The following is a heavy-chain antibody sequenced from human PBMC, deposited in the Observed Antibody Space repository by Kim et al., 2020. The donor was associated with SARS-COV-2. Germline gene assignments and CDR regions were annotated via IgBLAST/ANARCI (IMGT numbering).Heavy chain of an antibody. D-gene: IGHD3-10*01. J-gene: IGHJ6*02. CDR1: GYTLTELS. Sequence: ASVKVSCKVSGYTLTELSMHWVRQAPGKGLEWMGGFDPEDGETIYAQKFQGRVPMTEDTSTDPAYMELSSLRSEDTAVYYCATGDYYGSGRYYNGGNYYGRDVWGQGTKVTVSS. CDR2: FDPEDGET. V-gene: IGHV1-24*01. CDR3: ATGDYYGSGRYYNGGNYYGRDV.